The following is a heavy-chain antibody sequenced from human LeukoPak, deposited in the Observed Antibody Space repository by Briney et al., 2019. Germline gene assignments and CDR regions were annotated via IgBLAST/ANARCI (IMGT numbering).Heavy chain of an antibody. CDR1: GGSISSYY. V-gene: IGHV4-4*07. Sequence: SETLSLTCTVSGGSISSYYWSWIRQPAGKGLERIGHIYSSGSTNYNPSLKSRVTMSVDTSKNQFSLKLSSVTAADTAVYYCARDGNWYYFDYWGQGTLVTVSS. J-gene: IGHJ4*02. CDR3: ARDGNWYYFDY. CDR2: IYSSGST. D-gene: IGHD1-1*01.